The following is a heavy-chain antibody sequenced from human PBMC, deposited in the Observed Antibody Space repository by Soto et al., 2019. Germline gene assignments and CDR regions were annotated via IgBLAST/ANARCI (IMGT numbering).Heavy chain of an antibody. D-gene: IGHD2-21*01. Sequence: ASVKVFCKASGFTFTSYDISWVRQAPGQGLEWMGWMNPNAGSTGYALKFQGRVTMSRNISITTAYMELSSLRSEDTAVYYCARVESVVVDDAFDIWGQGTMVTV. CDR3: ARVESVVVDDAFDI. CDR1: GFTFTSYD. V-gene: IGHV1-8*01. J-gene: IGHJ3*02. CDR2: MNPNAGST.